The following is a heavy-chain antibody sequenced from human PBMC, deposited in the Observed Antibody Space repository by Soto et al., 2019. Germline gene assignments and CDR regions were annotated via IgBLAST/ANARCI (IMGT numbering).Heavy chain of an antibody. CDR1: GFTFSSYA. Sequence: GGSLRLSCAASGFTFSSYAMHWVRQAPGKGLEWVAVISYDGSNKYYADSVKGRFTISRDNSKNTLYLQMNSLRAEDTAVYYCARDRSSNYGMDVWGQGTTVTVSS. J-gene: IGHJ6*02. V-gene: IGHV3-30-3*01. CDR3: ARDRSSNYGMDV. CDR2: ISYDGSNK.